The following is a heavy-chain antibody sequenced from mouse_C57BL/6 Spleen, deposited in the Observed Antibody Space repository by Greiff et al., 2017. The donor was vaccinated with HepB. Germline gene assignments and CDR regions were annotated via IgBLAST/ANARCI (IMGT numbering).Heavy chain of an antibody. CDR2: IDPETGGT. Sequence: VQLQQSGAELVRPGASVTLSCKASGYTFTDYEMHWVKQTPVHGLEWIGAIDPETGGTAYNQKFKGKAILTADKSSSTAYRELRSLTSEDSAVYYCTRWTTVVAHYFDYWGQGTTLTVSS. V-gene: IGHV1-15*01. D-gene: IGHD1-1*01. CDR3: TRWTTVVAHYFDY. CDR1: GYTFTDYE. J-gene: IGHJ2*01.